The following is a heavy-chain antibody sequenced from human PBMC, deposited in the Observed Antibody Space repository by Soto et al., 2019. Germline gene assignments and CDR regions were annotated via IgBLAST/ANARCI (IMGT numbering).Heavy chain of an antibody. V-gene: IGHV1-69*13. CDR3: ARQFDYDTSGYYYAY. D-gene: IGHD3-22*01. CDR1: GGTFSKYA. Sequence: SVKVSCKASGGTFSKYAIDWVRQAPGQGLEWMGGIIPLFGTAKYAQKFQGRVTITADEATSTAYMELSSLRSEDTAVYYCARQFDYDTSGYYYAYWGQGTLVTVS. J-gene: IGHJ4*02. CDR2: IIPLFGTA.